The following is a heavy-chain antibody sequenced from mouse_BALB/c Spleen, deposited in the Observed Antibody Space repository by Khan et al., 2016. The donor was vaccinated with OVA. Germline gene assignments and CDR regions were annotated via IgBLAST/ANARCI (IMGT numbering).Heavy chain of an antibody. CDR3: ARSLYYICGYAMDY. Sequence: EVQLQESGPGLVTPSQSLSLTCTVTDYSITSDYAWNWIRQFPGNKLEWMGYISSSGNTSSNTSLKSRISITRDTSKNKFYLQLKSVTTEDTATYYCARSLYYICGYAMDYWGRGTSVTVSS. CDR2: ISSSGNT. V-gene: IGHV3-2*02. CDR1: DYSITSDYA. D-gene: IGHD2-1*01. J-gene: IGHJ4*01.